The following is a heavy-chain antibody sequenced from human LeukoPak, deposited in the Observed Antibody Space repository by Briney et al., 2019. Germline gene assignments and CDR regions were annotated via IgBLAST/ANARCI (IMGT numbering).Heavy chain of an antibody. CDR2: IIPIFGTA. Sequence: ASVKVSCKASGGTFSSYAISWVRQAPGQGLEWMGGIIPIFGTANYAQKFQGRVTITADKSTSTAYMELSSLRSEDTAVYYCARTITMVRGVMLGYYFDYWGQGTLVTVSS. V-gene: IGHV1-69*06. CDR1: GGTFSSYA. J-gene: IGHJ4*02. D-gene: IGHD3-10*01. CDR3: ARTITMVRGVMLGYYFDY.